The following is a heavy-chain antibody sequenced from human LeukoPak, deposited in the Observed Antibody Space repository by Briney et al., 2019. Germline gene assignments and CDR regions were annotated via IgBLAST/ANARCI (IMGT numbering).Heavy chain of an antibody. Sequence: GGSLRLSCAASGFTFSNSAMSWVRQAPGKGLEWVSTLSDSATYTYYADSVKGRFTISRDNSKNTLYLQMNSLRAEDTAVYYCARPYSSSWCLDYWGQGTLVTVSS. CDR1: GFTFSNSA. D-gene: IGHD6-13*01. V-gene: IGHV3-23*01. CDR2: LSDSATYT. J-gene: IGHJ4*02. CDR3: ARPYSSSWCLDY.